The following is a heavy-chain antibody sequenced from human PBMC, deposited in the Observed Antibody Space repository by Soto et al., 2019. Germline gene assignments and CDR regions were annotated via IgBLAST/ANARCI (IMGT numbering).Heavy chain of an antibody. J-gene: IGHJ4*02. CDR2: IGGYKGNT. CDR1: GYTLTNYG. Sequence: QVQLVQSGAEVREPGASVKVSRKASGYTLTNYGVSWVRQAPGQGLEWMGWIGGYKGNTNYAQKLQGRVTLTTDTSTSTAYMELRSLRSDDTAVYYCAPHTLDTGMPSGYWGQGTLVTVSS. CDR3: APHTLDTGMPSGY. V-gene: IGHV1-18*01. D-gene: IGHD5-18*01.